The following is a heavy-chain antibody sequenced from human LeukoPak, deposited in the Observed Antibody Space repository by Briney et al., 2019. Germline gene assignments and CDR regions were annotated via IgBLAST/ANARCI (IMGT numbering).Heavy chain of an antibody. CDR3: ARGAYSRGWTTFDY. V-gene: IGHV3-30*03. Sequence: GGSLRLSCAASGFTVSSNYMSWVRQAPGKGLVWVALISYNGSDKYYIDSVKGRFTISRDNSKNTLYVQMNSLRAEDTAVYYCARGAYSRGWTTFDYWGQGILVTVSS. D-gene: IGHD6-19*01. J-gene: IGHJ4*02. CDR1: GFTVSSNY. CDR2: ISYNGSDK.